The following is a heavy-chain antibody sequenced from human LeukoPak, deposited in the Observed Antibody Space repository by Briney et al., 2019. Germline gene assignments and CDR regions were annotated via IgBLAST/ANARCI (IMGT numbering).Heavy chain of an antibody. V-gene: IGHV3-30*03. D-gene: IGHD2-2*01. CDR3: ATSIVVVPAATGGTDAFDI. Sequence: PGRSLRLSCAASGFTFSSYGMHWVRQAPGKGLERVAVISYDGSNKYYADSVKGRFTISRDNSKNTLYLQMNSLRAEDTAVYYCATSIVVVPAATGGTDAFDIWGQGTMVTVSS. CDR1: GFTFSSYG. CDR2: ISYDGSNK. J-gene: IGHJ3*02.